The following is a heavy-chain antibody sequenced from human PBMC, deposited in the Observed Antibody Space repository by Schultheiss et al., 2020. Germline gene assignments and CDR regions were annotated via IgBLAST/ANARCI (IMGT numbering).Heavy chain of an antibody. J-gene: IGHJ4*02. V-gene: IGHV3-30*18. Sequence: GGSLRLSCAASGFTFSSYGMHWVRQAPGKGLEWVAVISYDGSNKYYADSVKGRFTISRDNSKNTLYLQMNSLRAEDTAVYYCAKGVVPAAIRTGGQGTLVTVSS. CDR2: ISYDGSNK. CDR3: AKGVVPAAIRT. CDR1: GFTFSSYG. D-gene: IGHD2-2*02.